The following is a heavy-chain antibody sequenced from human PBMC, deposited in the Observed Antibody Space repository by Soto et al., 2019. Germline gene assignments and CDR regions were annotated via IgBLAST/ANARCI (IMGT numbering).Heavy chain of an antibody. Sequence: ASVKVSCKASGFTFTSSAVQWVRQARGQRLEWIGWIVVGSGNTNYAQKFQERVTITRDMSTSTAYMELSSLRSEDTAVYYCAAHGVRGAGFYYYYSGMDVWGQGTTVTVSS. CDR3: AAHGVRGAGFYYYYSGMDV. J-gene: IGHJ6*02. CDR1: GFTFTSSA. D-gene: IGHD3-10*01. CDR2: IVVGSGNT. V-gene: IGHV1-58*01.